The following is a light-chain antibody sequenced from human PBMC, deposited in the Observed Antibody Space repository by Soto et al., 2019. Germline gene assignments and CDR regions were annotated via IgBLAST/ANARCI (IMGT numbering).Light chain of an antibody. J-gene: IGLJ2*01. CDR3: AAWDDSLSGHVV. Sequence: QLVLTQPPSASGTPGQRVTISCSGSSSNIGSHYVYWYQQLPGTAPKLLVHTNNQRPSGVPDRFSGSKSGTSASLAISGLRSDDEADYYCAAWDDSLSGHVVFGGGTKLTVL. CDR1: SSNIGSHY. CDR2: TNN. V-gene: IGLV1-47*02.